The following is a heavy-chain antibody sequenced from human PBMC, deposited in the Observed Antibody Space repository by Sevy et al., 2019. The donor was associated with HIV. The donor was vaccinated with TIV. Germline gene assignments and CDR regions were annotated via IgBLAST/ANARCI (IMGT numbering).Heavy chain of an antibody. V-gene: IGHV4-59*01. CDR1: GDSITNYY. Sequence: SETLSLTCTVSGDSITNYYWSWIRQPPGKGLDWIGNIYDSGSTNDNPSLKSRVTISLDTSKNQFSLKLSSVTAADTAVYYCARGDRLYYDSSVYYPDGAFDIWGQGTMVTVSS. D-gene: IGHD3-22*01. CDR2: IYDSGST. CDR3: ARGDRLYYDSSVYYPDGAFDI. J-gene: IGHJ3*02.